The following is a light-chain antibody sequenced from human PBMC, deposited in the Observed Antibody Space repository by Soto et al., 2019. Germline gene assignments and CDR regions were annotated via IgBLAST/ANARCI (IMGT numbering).Light chain of an antibody. V-gene: IGKV3-20*01. CDR2: GAS. CDR3: QQYESSPTT. CDR1: QSVRSTY. Sequence: EMVLTQSPGTLSLSPGERATRSCRASQSVRSTYLAWYQQKPGQAPRLLIYGASSRATGIPDRFSGSGSGTDFTLTISRLEPEDFAVYYCQQYESSPTTFGGGTKVEIK. J-gene: IGKJ4*01.